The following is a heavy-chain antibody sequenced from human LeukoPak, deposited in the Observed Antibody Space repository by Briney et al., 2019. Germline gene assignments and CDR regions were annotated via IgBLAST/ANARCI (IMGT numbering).Heavy chain of an antibody. J-gene: IGHJ4*02. D-gene: IGHD2-15*01. V-gene: IGHV3-48*03. CDR1: GFTFSSYE. CDR2: ISSSGSTI. Sequence: GGSLRLSCAASGFTFSSYEMNWVRQAPGKGLEWVSYISSSGSTIYYADSVKGRFTISRDNAKNSLYLQMNSLRAEDTAVYYCARTLPSRIGWYFDYWGQGTLVTVSS. CDR3: ARTLPSRIGWYFDY.